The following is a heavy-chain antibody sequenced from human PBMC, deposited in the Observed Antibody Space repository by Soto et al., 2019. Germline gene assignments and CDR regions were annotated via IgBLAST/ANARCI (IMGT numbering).Heavy chain of an antibody. CDR1: DGSINSGGYC. J-gene: IGHJ4*02. V-gene: IGHV4-31*03. D-gene: IGHD5-18*01. CDR2: ISYGGST. CDR3: SRGILV. Sequence: QVQLQESGPGLVKPSQSLSLTCTVSDGSINSGGYCWRWIRQHPGKGLDWIGCISYGGSTSYNPSLKSRVTISVDTSKNQFSLKLPSVTAADTAVYYCSRGILVWGQGALITVSS.